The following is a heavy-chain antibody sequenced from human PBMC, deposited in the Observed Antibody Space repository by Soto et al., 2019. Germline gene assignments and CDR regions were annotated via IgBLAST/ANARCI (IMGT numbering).Heavy chain of an antibody. CDR3: AHNNYYGSGSVY. J-gene: IGHJ4*02. CDR2: IYWDNDK. CDR1: GFSLNTRGVG. Sequence: QITLKESGPTLGKPTQTLTLTCAFSGFSLNTRGVGVGWISQPPGKALEWLALIYWDNDKRYSPSLKSRLTITKDTPKNHVVLMMTDMDPVDTATYYCAHNNYYGSGSVYWGQGTLVTVSS. V-gene: IGHV2-5*02. D-gene: IGHD3-10*01.